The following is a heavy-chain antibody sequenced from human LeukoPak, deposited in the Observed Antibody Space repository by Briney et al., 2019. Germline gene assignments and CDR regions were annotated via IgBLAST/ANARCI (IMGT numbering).Heavy chain of an antibody. Sequence: PSETLSLTCGVFGVSINDYYWSWIRQPPGKGLEWIGCIYYSGNTNYNPSLKGRVTISVDTSNNQFSLKLSSVTAADTAVYYCARQGSTRNYVFDDWGQGTLVTVSS. J-gene: IGHJ4*02. CDR2: IYYSGNT. D-gene: IGHD3-10*01. V-gene: IGHV4-59*01. CDR3: ARQGSTRNYVFDD. CDR1: GVSINDYY.